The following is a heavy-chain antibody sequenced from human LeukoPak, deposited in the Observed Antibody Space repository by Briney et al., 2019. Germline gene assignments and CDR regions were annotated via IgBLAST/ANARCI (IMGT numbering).Heavy chain of an antibody. J-gene: IGHJ4*02. CDR3: ARAVTAAGTPLFDY. V-gene: IGHV4-59*01. Sequence: PSETLSLTCTVSGGSINSYYWSWIRQPPGKGLEWIGYIYYSGSTNYNPSLKSRVTISVDTSKNQFSLKLSSVTAADTAVYYCARAVTAAGTPLFDYWGQGTLVTVSS. CDR1: GGSINSYY. CDR2: IYYSGST. D-gene: IGHD6-13*01.